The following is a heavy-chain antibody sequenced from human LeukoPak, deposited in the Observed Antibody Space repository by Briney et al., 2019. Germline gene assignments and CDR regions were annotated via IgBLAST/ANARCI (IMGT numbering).Heavy chain of an antibody. V-gene: IGHV7-4-1*02. CDR2: IDTNTGNP. J-gene: IGHJ6*02. CDR1: GYTFSSYA. D-gene: IGHD6-13*01. Sequence: GASVKVSCKTSGYTFSSYAMYWARQAPGQGLEWMGRIDTNTGNPTYAQGFTGRFVFSLDSSVSTANLQISSLKAEDTAVYYCAREGIATTGAGGSNYYYYGMDVWGQGTTVTVSS. CDR3: AREGIATTGAGGSNYYYYGMDV.